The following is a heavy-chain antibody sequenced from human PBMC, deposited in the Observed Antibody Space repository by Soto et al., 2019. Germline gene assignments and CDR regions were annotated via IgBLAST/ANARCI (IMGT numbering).Heavy chain of an antibody. J-gene: IGHJ6*02. Sequence: GGSLRLSCAASGFTFSSYGMHWVRQAPGKGLEWVAVISYDGSNKYYADSVKGRFTISRDNSKNTLYLQMNSLGAEDTAVYYCAKTRRAMVTTLYYYGMDVWGQGTTVTVSS. CDR2: ISYDGSNK. D-gene: IGHD5-18*01. CDR3: AKTRRAMVTTLYYYGMDV. CDR1: GFTFSSYG. V-gene: IGHV3-30*18.